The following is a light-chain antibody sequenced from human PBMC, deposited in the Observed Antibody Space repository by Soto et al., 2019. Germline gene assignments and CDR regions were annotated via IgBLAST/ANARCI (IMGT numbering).Light chain of an antibody. Sequence: EILLTQSPCTLSLSPGERATLSCRASQSVSSNYLAWYQQKPGQAPRLLIYGAFSRATGIPERFSGSGSGTDFTLTISRLEPEDFEVYYCQHYGSSPETFGQGTKVDIK. CDR3: QHYGSSPET. V-gene: IGKV3-20*01. CDR1: QSVSSNY. J-gene: IGKJ1*01. CDR2: GAF.